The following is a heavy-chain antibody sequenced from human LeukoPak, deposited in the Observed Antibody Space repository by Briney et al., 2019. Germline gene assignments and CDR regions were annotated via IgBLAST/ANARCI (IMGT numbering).Heavy chain of an antibody. CDR3: AKGVSGYYYDNPYYYYGMDV. J-gene: IGHJ6*02. V-gene: IGHV4-4*03. Sequence: PGTLSLTCAVSGGSISSSNWWSWVRQPPGKGLEWIGEIYHSGSTNYNPSLKSRVTISVDKSKNQFSLKLSSVTAADTAVYYCAKGVSGYYYDNPYYYYGMDVWGQGTTVTVSS. CDR2: IYHSGST. CDR1: GGSISSSNW. D-gene: IGHD3-22*01.